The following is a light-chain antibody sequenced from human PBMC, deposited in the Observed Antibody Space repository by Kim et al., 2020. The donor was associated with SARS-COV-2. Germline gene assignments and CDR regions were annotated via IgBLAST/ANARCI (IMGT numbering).Light chain of an antibody. V-gene: IGKV3-11*01. CDR2: DGA. Sequence: PGEGAFPSCRASQSIGISLAWYQDKPGQRPRLLSYDGAIRAAGIPDRFSGGGSGTDFSDTIGSLETEDFAVYYCQQRNNWPPAVTFGGGTKVDIK. CDR1: QSIGIS. J-gene: IGKJ4*01. CDR3: QQRNNWPPAVT.